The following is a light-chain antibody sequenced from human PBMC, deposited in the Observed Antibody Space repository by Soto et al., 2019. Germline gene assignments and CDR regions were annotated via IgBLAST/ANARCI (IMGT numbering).Light chain of an antibody. CDR2: GAS. V-gene: IGKV3-15*01. CDR1: QSVSSN. CDR3: QQHNDSLIT. Sequence: EIVMTQSPATLSVSPGERATLSCRASQSVSSNLAWYQQKPGQAPRLLIYGASTRATGNPARFSGSGSGTEFTLTINSLQSEDFGIYYCQQHNDSLITVGPGTKVDIK. J-gene: IGKJ3*01.